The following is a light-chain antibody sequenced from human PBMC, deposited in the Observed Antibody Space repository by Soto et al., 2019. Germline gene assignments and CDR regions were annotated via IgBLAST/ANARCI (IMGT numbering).Light chain of an antibody. J-gene: IGLJ1*01. CDR2: GNS. CDR3: QSYDSSLSGYV. Sequence: VLTQPPSVSGAPVESITISCTGSSSNIGAGYDVHWYQQLPGTAPKLLIYGNSNRPSGVPDRFSGSKYGTSASLAITGLQADDEADYYCQSYDSSLSGYVFGTGTKVTVL. CDR1: SSNIGAGYD. V-gene: IGLV1-40*01.